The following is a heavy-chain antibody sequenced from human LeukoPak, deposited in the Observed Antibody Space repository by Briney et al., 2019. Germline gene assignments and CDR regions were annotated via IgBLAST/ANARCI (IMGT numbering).Heavy chain of an antibody. CDR2: IIPIFGTA. Sequence: ASVKVPCKASGGTFSSYAISWVRQAPGQGLEWMGGIIPIFGTANYAQKFQGRVTITADESTSTAYMELSSLRSEDTAVYYCASREMATTPGAHGGPFDYWGQGTLVTVSS. CDR3: ASREMATTPGAHGGPFDY. J-gene: IGHJ4*02. CDR1: GGTFSSYA. D-gene: IGHD5-24*01. V-gene: IGHV1-69*13.